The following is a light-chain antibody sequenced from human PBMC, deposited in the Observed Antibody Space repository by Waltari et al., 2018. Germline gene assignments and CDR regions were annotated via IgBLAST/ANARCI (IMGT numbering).Light chain of an antibody. V-gene: IGKV1-39*01. CDR2: ITS. Sequence: DIQMTQSPSSLSASVGDRVTITCRASQNVNTYLNWYQQQPGKAPKLVIFITSSLGSGVPSRFSGSGSGTEFTLTISSLQPEDFATYYCQQSHSIPYTFGPGTKVDIK. J-gene: IGKJ3*01. CDR1: QNVNTY. CDR3: QQSHSIPYT.